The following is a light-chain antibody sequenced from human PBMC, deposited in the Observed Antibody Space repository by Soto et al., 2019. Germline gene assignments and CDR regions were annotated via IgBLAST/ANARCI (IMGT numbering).Light chain of an antibody. J-gene: IGKJ2*01. CDR2: GAS. CDR3: QQYNNWPPDT. Sequence: EIILTQSPASLSVSPGERATLSCRASQSVNNNLAWDQQKRGQAPRLLIYGASTRATGIPGRFRGSGSGTEFTLAITSLQSEDFAVYFCQQYNNWPPDTFGQGTKLEIK. V-gene: IGKV3-15*01. CDR1: QSVNNN.